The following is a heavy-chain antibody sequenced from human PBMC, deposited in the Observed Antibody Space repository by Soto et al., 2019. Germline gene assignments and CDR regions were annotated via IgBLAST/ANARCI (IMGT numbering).Heavy chain of an antibody. CDR2: INHSGST. J-gene: IGHJ4*02. D-gene: IGHD3-10*01. Sequence: TSETLSLTCAVYGGSFSGYYWSWIRQPPGKGLEWIGEINHSGSTNYNPSLKSRVTISVDTSKNQFSLKLSSVTAADTAVYYCARGLWFGELFQARYFDYWGQGTLVTVSS. V-gene: IGHV4-34*01. CDR1: GGSFSGYY. CDR3: ARGLWFGELFQARYFDY.